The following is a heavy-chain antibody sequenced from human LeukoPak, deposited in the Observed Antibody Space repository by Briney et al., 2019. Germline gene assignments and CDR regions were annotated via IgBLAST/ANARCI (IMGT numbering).Heavy chain of an antibody. J-gene: IGHJ6*02. CDR3: AKGGSTNFYYGDV. CDR1: GGSMTNLY. D-gene: IGHD2/OR15-2a*01. V-gene: IGHV4-59*01. CDR2: IYDSGST. Sequence: SETLSLTCSVSGGSMTNLYWTWIRQPPGKGLEWIGDIYDSGSTRYNTSLESRVTISVDTPKNHFSLKLSSVTAADTAVYYCAKGGSTNFYYGDVWGQGTTVTVSS.